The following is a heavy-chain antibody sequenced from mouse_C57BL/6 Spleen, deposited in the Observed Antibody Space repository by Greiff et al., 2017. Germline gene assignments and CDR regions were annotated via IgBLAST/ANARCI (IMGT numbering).Heavy chain of an antibody. CDR1: GYTFTEYT. J-gene: IGHJ3*01. CDR3: ARHGDGIYYGYHTGFAY. Sequence: QVHVKQSGAELVKPGASVKLSCKASGYTFTEYTIHWVKQRSGQGLEWIGWFYPGSGSIKYNEKFKDKATLTADKSSSTVYMELSRLTSEDSAVYFCARHGDGIYYGYHTGFAYWGQGTLVTVSA. D-gene: IGHD2-2*01. V-gene: IGHV1-62-2*01. CDR2: FYPGSGSI.